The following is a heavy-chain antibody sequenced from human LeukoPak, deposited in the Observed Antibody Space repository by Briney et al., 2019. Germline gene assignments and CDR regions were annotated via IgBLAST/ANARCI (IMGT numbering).Heavy chain of an antibody. CDR3: ATSLGPLTEY. D-gene: IGHD7-27*01. CDR1: GLTFSSYA. V-gene: IGHV3-30-3*01. J-gene: IGHJ4*02. CDR2: ISYDGSNK. Sequence: PGGSLRLSCAASGLTFSSYAMHWVRQAPGKGLEWVAVISYDGSNKYYADSVKGRFTISRDNSKNTLYLQMNSLRAEDTAVYYCATSLGPLTEYWGQGTLVTVSS.